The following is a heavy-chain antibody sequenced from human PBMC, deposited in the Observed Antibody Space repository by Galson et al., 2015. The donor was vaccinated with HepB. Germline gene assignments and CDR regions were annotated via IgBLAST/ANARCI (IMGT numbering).Heavy chain of an antibody. CDR1: GFIFSSYS. V-gene: IGHV3-21*03. J-gene: IGHJ3*02. Sequence: SLRLSCAASGFIFSSYSMNWVRQAPGKGLEWVSSITTTSSYIYYADSVKGRFTISRDNAKNSLYLQMNSLRAEDTAVYYCAREVGYYSSTTWYTNRDAFDIWGQGTMVTVSS. CDR3: AREVGYYSSTTWYTNRDAFDI. CDR2: ITTTSSYI. D-gene: IGHD2-2*01.